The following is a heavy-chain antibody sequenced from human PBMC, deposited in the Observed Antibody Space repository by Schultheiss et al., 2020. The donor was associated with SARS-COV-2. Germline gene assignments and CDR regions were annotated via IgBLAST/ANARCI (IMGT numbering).Heavy chain of an antibody. Sequence: GSLRLSCAASGFNFSIYQMNWVRQAPGKGLEWVSYISASGRTIYYADSVKGRFSISRDNAKNSLFLQMNGLRAEDTALYYCASLYVTSSVAWFDPWGQGTLVTVSS. CDR2: ISASGRTI. CDR1: GFNFSIYQ. CDR3: ASLYVTSSVAWFDP. J-gene: IGHJ5*02. V-gene: IGHV3-48*03. D-gene: IGHD6-6*01.